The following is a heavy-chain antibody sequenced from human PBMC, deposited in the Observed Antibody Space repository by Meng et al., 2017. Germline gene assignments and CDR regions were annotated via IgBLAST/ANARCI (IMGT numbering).Heavy chain of an antibody. CDR2: IIPIFGTA. V-gene: IGHV1-69*06. J-gene: IGHJ4*02. Sequence: QGQLVLSGAAVKKPVSSVTVSCKASGGTFSSYAISWVRQALGQGLEWMGGIIPIFGTANYAQKFQGRVTITADKSTSTAYMELSSLRSEDTAVYYCERARGSSGYYAFDYWGQGTLVTVSS. D-gene: IGHD3-22*01. CDR3: ERARGSSGYYAFDY. CDR1: GGTFSSYA.